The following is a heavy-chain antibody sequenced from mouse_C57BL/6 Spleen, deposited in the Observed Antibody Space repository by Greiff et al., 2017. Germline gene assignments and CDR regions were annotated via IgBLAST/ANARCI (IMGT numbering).Heavy chain of an antibody. CDR2: ISYDGSN. J-gene: IGHJ3*01. CDR3: ARYDYGAWFAY. V-gene: IGHV3-6*01. CDR1: GYSIPSGYY. Sequence: EVKLVESGPGLVKPSQSLYITCTVTGYSIPSGYYWYWIRQFPGNQLELMGFISYDGSNNYNQSLKNRIFLTRDTSKNQFFLQLMALTTEDTATYYCARYDYGAWFAYWGQGTLVTVSA. D-gene: IGHD2-4*01.